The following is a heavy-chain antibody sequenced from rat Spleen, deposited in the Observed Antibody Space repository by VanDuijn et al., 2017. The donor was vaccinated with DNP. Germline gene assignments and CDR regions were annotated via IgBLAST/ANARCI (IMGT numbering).Heavy chain of an antibody. V-gene: IGHV5-25*01. J-gene: IGHJ2*01. Sequence: EVQLVESGGGLVQPGRSLRLSCAASGFTFSDYYMAWVRQAPKKGLEWVASISTSGGSTYYRDSVKGRFTVSRDNAKSTLYLQMDSLRSEDTATYYCARNYGGLYYFDYWGQGVMVTVSS. CDR1: GFTFSDYY. CDR2: ISTSGGST. D-gene: IGHD1-11*01. CDR3: ARNYGGLYYFDY.